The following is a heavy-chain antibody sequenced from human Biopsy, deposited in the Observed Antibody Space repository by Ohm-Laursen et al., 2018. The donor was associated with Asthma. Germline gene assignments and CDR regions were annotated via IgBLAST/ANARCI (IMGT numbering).Heavy chain of an antibody. CDR3: ARDGPVGVPSDY. J-gene: IGHJ4*02. Sequence: AASVKVSCKVSGGTFSSYAISWVRQAPGQGLEWMGGIIPIFGTANYAQKFQGRVTITADESTSTAYMELSSLRSDDTAVYYCARDGPVGVPSDYWGQGTLVTVSS. V-gene: IGHV1-69*13. D-gene: IGHD1-26*01. CDR1: GGTFSSYA. CDR2: IIPIFGTA.